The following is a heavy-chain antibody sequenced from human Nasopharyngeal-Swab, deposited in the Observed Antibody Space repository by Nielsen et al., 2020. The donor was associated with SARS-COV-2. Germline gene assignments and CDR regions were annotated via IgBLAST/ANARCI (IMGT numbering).Heavy chain of an antibody. V-gene: IGHV3-73*01. J-gene: IGHJ4*02. D-gene: IGHD2-15*01. CDR3: TRCGGGCYSGRDY. CDR2: VRSKGNNYAT. Sequence: GESLKISCAASGFTFSAHYMDWVRQASGRGLEWVGRVRSKGNNYATAYSASVKGRFIIFRDGPTNTAYLQMNSLKTEDTAMYYCTRCGGGCYSGRDYWGQGTLVTVSS. CDR1: GFTFSAHY.